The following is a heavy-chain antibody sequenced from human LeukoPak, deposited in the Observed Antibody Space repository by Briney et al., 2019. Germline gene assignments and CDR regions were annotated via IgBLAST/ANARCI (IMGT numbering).Heavy chain of an antibody. D-gene: IGHD6-13*01. J-gene: IGHJ4*02. CDR1: GFTFSSYT. Sequence: GGSLRLSCAAFGFTFSSYTINWVRQAPGKGLEWVSAISGSGGSTYYADSVKGRFTISRDNSKNTLYLQMNSLRAEDTAVYYCAAEQQLVLVDYWGQGTLVTVSS. V-gene: IGHV3-23*01. CDR3: AAEQQLVLVDY. CDR2: ISGSGGST.